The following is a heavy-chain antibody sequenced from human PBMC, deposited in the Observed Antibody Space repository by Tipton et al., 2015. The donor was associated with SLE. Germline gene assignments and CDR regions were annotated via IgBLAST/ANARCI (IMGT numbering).Heavy chain of an antibody. Sequence: SLRLSCAASGFTFSSYGMHWVRQAPGKGLEWVSGITGSGGSAHYADSVKGRLTISRDNSKNTLYLQMKSLRAEDTAVYYCAKLPVLRFLEWSLSDWYFDLWGRGTLVTVSS. D-gene: IGHD3-3*01. CDR3: AKLPVLRFLEWSLSDWYFDL. CDR2: ITGSGGSA. CDR1: GFTFSSYG. J-gene: IGHJ2*01. V-gene: IGHV3-23*01.